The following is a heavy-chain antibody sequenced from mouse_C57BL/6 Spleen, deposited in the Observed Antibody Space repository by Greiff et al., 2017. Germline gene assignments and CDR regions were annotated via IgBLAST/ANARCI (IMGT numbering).Heavy chain of an antibody. J-gene: IGHJ3*01. V-gene: IGHV1-26*01. D-gene: IGHD1-1*01. CDR3: AAIYYYGSSSWFAY. CDR1: GYTFTDYY. Sequence: VQLQQSGPELVKPGASVKISCKASGYTFTDYYMNWVKQSHGKSLEWIGDINPNNGGTSYNQKFKGKATLTVDKSSSTAYMELRSLTSEDSAVYYCAAIYYYGSSSWFAYWGQGTLVTVSA. CDR2: INPNNGGT.